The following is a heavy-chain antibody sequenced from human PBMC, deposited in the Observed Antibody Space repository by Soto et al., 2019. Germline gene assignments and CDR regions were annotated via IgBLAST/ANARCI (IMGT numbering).Heavy chain of an antibody. CDR3: ARRDIVVVVAATALDY. CDR2: IIPIFGTA. CDR1: GGTFSSYA. J-gene: IGHJ4*02. V-gene: IGHV1-69*01. D-gene: IGHD2-15*01. Sequence: QVQLVQSGAEVKKPGSSVKVSCKASGGTFSSYAISWVRQAPGQGLEWMGGIIPIFGTANYAQKFQGRVTITADESTSTAYMELSSLRSEDTAVYYCARRDIVVVVAATALDYWGQGTLVTVSS.